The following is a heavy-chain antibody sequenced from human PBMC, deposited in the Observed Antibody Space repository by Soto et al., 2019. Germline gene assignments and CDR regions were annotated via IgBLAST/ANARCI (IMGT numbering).Heavy chain of an antibody. CDR1: GYTFTSYY. Sequence: ASVKVSCKASGYTFTSYYMHWVRQAPGQGLEWLGIINPSGGSTSYAQKFQGRVTFTRDASASTAYMELSSLRSEDTAVYYCARLMILEWREEGPQVRNYYYYGMDVWGQGTTVTVSS. V-gene: IGHV1-46*01. D-gene: IGHD3-3*01. J-gene: IGHJ6*02. CDR3: ARLMILEWREEGPQVRNYYYYGMDV. CDR2: INPSGGST.